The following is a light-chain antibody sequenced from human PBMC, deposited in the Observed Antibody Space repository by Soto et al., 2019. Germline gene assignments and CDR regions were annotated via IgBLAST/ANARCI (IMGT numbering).Light chain of an antibody. Sequence: EIVLTQSPGTLSLSPGERATLSCRASQSVSSNLAWYQQKPGQAPRLLIYGASTRATGIPARFSGSGSGTEFTLTISSLQSEDFAVYYCQRYNNWPPSITFGQGTRLEIK. J-gene: IGKJ5*01. CDR2: GAS. CDR3: QRYNNWPPSIT. V-gene: IGKV3D-15*01. CDR1: QSVSSN.